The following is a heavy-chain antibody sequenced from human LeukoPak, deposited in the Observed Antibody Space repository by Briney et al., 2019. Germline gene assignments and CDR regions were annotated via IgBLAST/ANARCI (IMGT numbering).Heavy chain of an antibody. V-gene: IGHV4-31*03. Sequence: SETLSLTCTVSGGSISSGGYYWSWLRQHPGKGLEWIGYIYYSGSTYYNPSLKSRVTISVDTSKNQFSLKLSSVTAADTAVYYCARDQRNAFDIWGQGTMVTVSS. CDR1: GGSISSGGYY. CDR2: IYYSGST. D-gene: IGHD5-24*01. J-gene: IGHJ3*02. CDR3: ARDQRNAFDI.